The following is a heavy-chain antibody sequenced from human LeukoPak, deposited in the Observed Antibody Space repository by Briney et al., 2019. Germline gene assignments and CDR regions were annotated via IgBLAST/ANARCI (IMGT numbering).Heavy chain of an antibody. CDR3: ARDPLKRPFDI. V-gene: IGHV3-21*01. Sequence: GGSLRLSCAASGFTFSSYSMNWVRQAPGKGLEWVSSINSTRSYIYYADSVKGRFTISRDNAKNSLYLQMNSLRAEDTAVYYCARDPLKRPFDIWGQGT. J-gene: IGHJ3*02. CDR1: GFTFSSYS. CDR2: INSTRSYI.